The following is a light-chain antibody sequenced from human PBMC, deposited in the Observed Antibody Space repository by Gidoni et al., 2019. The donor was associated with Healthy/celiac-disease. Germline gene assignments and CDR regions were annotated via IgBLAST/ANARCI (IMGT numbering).Light chain of an antibody. Sequence: IVFTQSPATLALSTGERATLSCRVSQSVSSYFAWYQQKPGQAPRLLIYDASNRATGIPARFSGSGSGTDFTLTISSLEPEDFAVYYCQQRSNWPPITFGQGTRLEIK. CDR3: QQRSNWPPIT. V-gene: IGKV3-11*01. J-gene: IGKJ5*01. CDR2: DAS. CDR1: QSVSSY.